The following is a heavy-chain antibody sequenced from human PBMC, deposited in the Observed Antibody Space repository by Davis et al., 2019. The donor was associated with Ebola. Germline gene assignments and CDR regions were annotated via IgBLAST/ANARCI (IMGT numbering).Heavy chain of an antibody. CDR3: ARTRASYGSISYYYAMDV. J-gene: IGHJ6*02. V-gene: IGHV5-10-1*01. CDR1: GYSFTTYW. D-gene: IGHD4-23*01. CDR2: IDPRDSYT. Sequence: GESLKISCQGSGYSFTTYWIGWVRQMPGKGLEWMGRIDPRDSYTNYSPSFQGHVTISVDKSISTAYVEWSSLKASDTAMYYCARTRASYGSISYYYAMDVWGQGTTVTVSS.